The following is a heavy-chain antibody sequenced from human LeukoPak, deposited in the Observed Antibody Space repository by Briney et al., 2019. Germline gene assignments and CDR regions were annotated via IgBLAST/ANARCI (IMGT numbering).Heavy chain of an antibody. V-gene: IGHV3-53*01. Sequence: GGSLRLSCAASGFTVSSNYMSWVRQAPGKGLEWVSVIYSGGGTYYADSVKGRFTISRDNSKNTLYLQMNGLTAEDTAVYYCAGDQHSYGNFDYWGQGTLVTVSS. J-gene: IGHJ4*02. CDR2: IYSGGGT. CDR3: AGDQHSYGNFDY. CDR1: GFTVSSNY. D-gene: IGHD5-18*01.